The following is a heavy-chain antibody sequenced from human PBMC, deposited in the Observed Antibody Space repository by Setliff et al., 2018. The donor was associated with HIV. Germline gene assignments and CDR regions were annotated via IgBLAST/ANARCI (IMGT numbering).Heavy chain of an antibody. CDR2: INHSGST. CDR3: ARKQLWPNYYYYGMDV. CDR1: GGSFSGYY. V-gene: IGHV4-34*01. J-gene: IGHJ6*02. Sequence: SETLSLTCAVYGGSFSGYYWSWIRQPPGKGLEWIGEINHSGSTNYNPSIKSRVTISVATSKNQFSLKLSSVTAADTAVYYCARKQLWPNYYYYGMDVWGQGTTVTVSS. D-gene: IGHD5-18*01.